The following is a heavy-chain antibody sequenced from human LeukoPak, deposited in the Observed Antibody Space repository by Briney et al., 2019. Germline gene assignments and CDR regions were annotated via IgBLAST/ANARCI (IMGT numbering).Heavy chain of an antibody. V-gene: IGHV4-34*01. Sequence: ASETLSLTCAVYGVSFSGYYWSWIRQPPGKGLEWIGEINHSGSTNYNPSLKSRVTISVDTSKNQFSLKLSSVTAADTAVYYCASPRRGLRYYDYWGQGTVVTVSS. D-gene: IGHD3-16*01. CDR1: GVSFSGYY. J-gene: IGHJ4*02. CDR2: INHSGST. CDR3: ASPRRGLRYYDY.